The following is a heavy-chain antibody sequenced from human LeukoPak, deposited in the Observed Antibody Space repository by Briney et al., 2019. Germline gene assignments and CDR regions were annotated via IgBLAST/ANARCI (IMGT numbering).Heavy chain of an antibody. CDR1: GFTFSSYW. Sequence: GRSLRPSCAASGFTFSSYWMHWVRHVPGKGLVWVARINPGGSSITYADSVKGRFTISTDNAKNTLYLQMDSLRAEDTGVYYCARSNQGDDYWGQGTLVTVSS. D-gene: IGHD1-14*01. CDR2: INPGGSSI. J-gene: IGHJ4*02. V-gene: IGHV3-74*01. CDR3: ARSNQGDDY.